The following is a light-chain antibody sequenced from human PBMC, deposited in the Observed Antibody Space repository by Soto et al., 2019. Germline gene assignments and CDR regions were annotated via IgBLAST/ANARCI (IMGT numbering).Light chain of an antibody. CDR3: SSYTSSSSYV. CDR1: RSDVGGYNY. V-gene: IGLV2-14*01. CDR2: DVS. Sequence: QSALTQPASVSGSPGQSITISCTGTRSDVGGYNYVSWYQQHPGKAPKLMIYDVSNRPSGVSNRFSGSKSGNTASLTISGLQAEHEADYYCSSYTSSSSYVFGTGTKVTVL. J-gene: IGLJ1*01.